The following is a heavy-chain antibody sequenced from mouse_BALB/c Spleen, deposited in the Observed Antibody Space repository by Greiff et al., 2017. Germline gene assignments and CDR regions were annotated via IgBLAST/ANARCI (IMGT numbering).Heavy chain of an antibody. D-gene: IGHD2-4*01. CDR1: GFSLTSYG. Sequence: QVQLQQSGPGLVAPSQSLSITCTVSGFSLTSYGVHWVRQPPGKGLEWLGVIWAGGSTNYNSALMSRLSISKDNSKSQVFLKMNSLQTDDTAMYYCAREEEYYDYDGTFYYFDYWGQGTTLTVSS. CDR2: IWAGGST. J-gene: IGHJ2*01. V-gene: IGHV2-9*02. CDR3: AREEEYYDYDGTFYYFDY.